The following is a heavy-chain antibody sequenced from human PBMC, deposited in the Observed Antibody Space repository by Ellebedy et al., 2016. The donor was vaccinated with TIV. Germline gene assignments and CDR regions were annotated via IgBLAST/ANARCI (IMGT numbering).Heavy chain of an antibody. D-gene: IGHD2-15*01. V-gene: IGHV3-9*01. Sequence: GGSLRLSCAASGFTFDDYAMHWVRQAPGKGLEWVSGISWNSGSIGYADSVKGRFTISRDNAKNSLYLQMNSLRAEDTALYYCAKDIIPLLGPHYYYYGMDVWGQGTTVTVSS. CDR3: AKDIIPLLGPHYYYYGMDV. J-gene: IGHJ6*02. CDR1: GFTFDDYA. CDR2: ISWNSGSI.